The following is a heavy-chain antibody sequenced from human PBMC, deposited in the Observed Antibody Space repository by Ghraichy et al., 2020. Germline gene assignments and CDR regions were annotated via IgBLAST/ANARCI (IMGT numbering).Heavy chain of an antibody. CDR1: GFTFSSYG. D-gene: IGHD3-10*01. J-gene: IGHJ4*02. CDR2: ISYDGSNK. CDR3: AKDRELDFDY. Sequence: GESLNISCAASGFTFSSYGMHWVRQAPGKGLEWVAVISYDGSNKYYADSVKGRFTISRDNSKNTLYLQMNSLRAEDTAVYYCAKDRELDFDYWGQGTLVTVSS. V-gene: IGHV3-30*18.